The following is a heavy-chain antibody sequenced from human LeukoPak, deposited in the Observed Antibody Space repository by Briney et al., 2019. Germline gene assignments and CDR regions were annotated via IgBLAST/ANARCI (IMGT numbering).Heavy chain of an antibody. CDR3: AKAGPGIAVAGTLYYYGMDV. CDR2: ISYDGSNK. CDR1: GFTFSSYG. V-gene: IGHV3-30*18. Sequence: GRSLRLSCAASGFTFSSYGMHRVRQAPGKGLEWVAVISYDGSNKYYADSVKGRFTISRDNSKNTLYLQMNSLRAEDTAVYYCAKAGPGIAVAGTLYYYGMDVWGQGTTVTVSS. D-gene: IGHD6-19*01. J-gene: IGHJ6*02.